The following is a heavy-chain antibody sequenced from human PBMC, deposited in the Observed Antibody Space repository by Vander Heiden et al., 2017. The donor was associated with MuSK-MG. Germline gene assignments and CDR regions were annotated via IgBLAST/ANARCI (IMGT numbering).Heavy chain of an antibody. CDR3: ASLQRGGYSSSWYSTGGWFDP. Sequence: QVQLQESGPGLVKPSETLSLTCTVSGGSISSYYWSWIRQPPGKGLEWIGYIYYSGSTNYNPSLKSRVTISVDTSKNQFSLKLSSVTAADTAVYYCASLQRGGYSSSWYSTGGWFDPWGQGTLVTVSS. CDR2: IYYSGST. CDR1: GGSISSYY. J-gene: IGHJ5*02. V-gene: IGHV4-59*01. D-gene: IGHD6-13*01.